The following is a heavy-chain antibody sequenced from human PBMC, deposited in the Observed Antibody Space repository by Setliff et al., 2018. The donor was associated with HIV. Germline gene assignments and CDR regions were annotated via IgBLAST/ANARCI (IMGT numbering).Heavy chain of an antibody. D-gene: IGHD3-10*01. CDR3: ARGMIRGAIITEFDS. CDR2: IKGGNGHT. J-gene: IGHJ4*02. Sequence: EASVKVSCKPSGYTVTTYAIHWVRQAPGQRLEWMGWIKGGNGHTKSSERFQGRVTFSRDSSASTAQMELSSLTSEDTAVYFCARGMIRGAIITEFDSWGQGTLVTVSS. CDR1: GYTVTTYA. V-gene: IGHV1-3*01.